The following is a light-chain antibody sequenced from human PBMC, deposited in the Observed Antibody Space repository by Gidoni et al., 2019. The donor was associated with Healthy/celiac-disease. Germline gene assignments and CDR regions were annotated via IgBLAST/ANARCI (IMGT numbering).Light chain of an antibody. V-gene: IGKV3-11*01. CDR3: QQRSNWPQLT. CDR2: DAS. CDR1: QSVSSY. Sequence: ELVLTQSPATLSLSPGERATLSCRASQSVSSYLAWYQQKPGQAPRLLIYDASNRATGIPAGFSGSGSGTDFTLTISSLEPEDFAVYYCQQRSNWPQLTFGGGTKVEIK. J-gene: IGKJ4*01.